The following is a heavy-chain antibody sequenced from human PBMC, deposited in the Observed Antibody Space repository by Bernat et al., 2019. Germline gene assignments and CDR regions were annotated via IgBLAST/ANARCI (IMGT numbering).Heavy chain of an antibody. J-gene: IGHJ2*01. D-gene: IGHD2-15*01. CDR2: MYHSGST. CDR3: ARVYCSGGTCYGIWYFDL. V-gene: IGHV4-59*01. CDR1: GGSISSDY. Sequence: QLQLQESGPGLVKPSETLSLTCTVSGGSISSDYWSWIRQPPGKGLEWIGYMYHSGSTNSNPSLKSRVTISLDTTKNQFSLKLSSVTAADTAVYYCARVYCSGGTCYGIWYFDLWGRGTLVTVSS.